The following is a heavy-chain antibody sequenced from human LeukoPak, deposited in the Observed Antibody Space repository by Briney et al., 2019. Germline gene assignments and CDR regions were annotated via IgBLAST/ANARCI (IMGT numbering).Heavy chain of an antibody. CDR1: GGSFSGYY. D-gene: IGHD1-14*01. Sequence: SETLSLTCAVYGGSFSGYYWSWIRQPPGKGLEWIGEINHSGSTNYNPSLKSRVTISVDTSKNQFSLKLSSVTAADTAVYCCARIGIHNWFDPWGQGTLVTVSS. V-gene: IGHV4-34*01. J-gene: IGHJ5*02. CDR3: ARIGIHNWFDP. CDR2: INHSGST.